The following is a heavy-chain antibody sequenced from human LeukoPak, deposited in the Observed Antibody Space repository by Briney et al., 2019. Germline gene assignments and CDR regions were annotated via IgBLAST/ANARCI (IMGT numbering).Heavy chain of an antibody. V-gene: IGHV4-30-2*01. CDR1: GGSISSGGYS. CDR3: ARVYGSGSYLDFDY. Sequence: SETLSLTCAVSGGSISSGGYSWSWIRQPPGKGLEWIGYIYHSGSTYYNPSLKSRVTISVDRSKNQFSLKLSSVTAADTAVYYCARVYGSGSYLDFDYWGQGTLVTVSS. CDR2: IYHSGST. J-gene: IGHJ4*02. D-gene: IGHD3-10*01.